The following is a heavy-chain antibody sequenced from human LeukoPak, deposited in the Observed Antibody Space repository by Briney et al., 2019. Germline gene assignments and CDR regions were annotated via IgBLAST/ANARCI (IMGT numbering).Heavy chain of an antibody. CDR3: ARGQTAMVNWFDY. J-gene: IGHJ4*02. D-gene: IGHD5-18*01. V-gene: IGHV6-1*01. Sequence: SQTLSLTCALSGDIFSSNSAAWHWITQSPSRGLEWLERTYYRSKLYNEYAVSVKSRITINPDTSKNQFSLQLNSVTPEDTAVYYCARGQTAMVNWFDYWGQGTLVTVSS. CDR1: GDIFSSNSAA. CDR2: TYYRSKLYN.